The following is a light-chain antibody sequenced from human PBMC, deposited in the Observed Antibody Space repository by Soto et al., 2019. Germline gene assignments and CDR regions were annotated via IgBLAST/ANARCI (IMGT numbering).Light chain of an antibody. J-gene: IGKJ3*01. CDR3: QQYDDSPFA. Sequence: EIVLTQSPGTLSLSPGERATLSCRASQSIYINSLAWYQHKRGQAPRLLIYAATVRATAVPDRFNGSGSGTDFALTISRLEPEDSAMYYWQQYDDSPFAFGPGTKLDVK. V-gene: IGKV3-20*01. CDR1: QSIYINS. CDR2: AAT.